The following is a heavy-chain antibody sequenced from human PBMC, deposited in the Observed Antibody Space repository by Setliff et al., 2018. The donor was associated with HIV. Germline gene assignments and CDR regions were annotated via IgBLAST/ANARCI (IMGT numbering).Heavy chain of an antibody. CDR2: IGPSGSST. Sequence: KVSCKTSAYTFNSYYMHWIRQAPGQGLEWMGLIGPSGSSTTYAQNFRGRVTMSRDTSTNTVYMELSSLRSEDTAVYYCARDHIAARSVDYWGQGTLVTVSS. J-gene: IGHJ4*02. V-gene: IGHV1-46*02. CDR3: ARDHIAARSVDY. CDR1: AYTFNSYY. D-gene: IGHD6-6*01.